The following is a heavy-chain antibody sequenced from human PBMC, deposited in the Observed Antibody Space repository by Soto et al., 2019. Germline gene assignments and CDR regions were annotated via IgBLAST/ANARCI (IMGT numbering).Heavy chain of an antibody. CDR2: ISGSGGST. CDR1: GFTFSGHA. Sequence: GGSMRLSWAASGFTFSGHAIRWVSQAQRKGLEWVSAISGSGGSTYYADSVKGRFTISRDNSKNTLYLQMNSLRAEDTAVYYCATVRGFRSSWYFFDFWGQGTPVTVSS. D-gene: IGHD6-13*01. V-gene: IGHV3-23*01. J-gene: IGHJ4*02. CDR3: ATVRGFRSSWYFFDF.